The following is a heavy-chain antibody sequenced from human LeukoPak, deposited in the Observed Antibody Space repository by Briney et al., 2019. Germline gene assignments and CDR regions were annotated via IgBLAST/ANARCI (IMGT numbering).Heavy chain of an antibody. V-gene: IGHV1-69*13. J-gene: IGHJ4*02. CDR3: ARGYCSGGSCYGVDY. D-gene: IGHD2-15*01. CDR1: GGTFSSYA. Sequence: GASVKVSCKASGGTFSSYAISWVRQAPGQGLEWMGGIIPIFGTANYAQKFQGRVTITADESMSTAYMELSSLRSEDTAVYYCARGYCSGGSCYGVDYWGQGTLVTVSS. CDR2: IIPIFGTA.